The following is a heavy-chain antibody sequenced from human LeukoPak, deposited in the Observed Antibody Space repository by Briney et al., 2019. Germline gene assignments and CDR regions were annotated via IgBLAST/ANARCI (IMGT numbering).Heavy chain of an antibody. Sequence: GASLQISCEGSGSLFTSYWIGWVRQLPGKGLEWMGIIYPGDSDTRYSPSFQGQVTISADKSISTAYLQWSSLKASDTAMYYCARHEIQYEALNWFDPWGQGTLVTVAS. CDR2: IYPGDSDT. D-gene: IGHD2-2*01. CDR1: GSLFTSYW. J-gene: IGHJ5*02. CDR3: ARHEIQYEALNWFDP. V-gene: IGHV5-51*01.